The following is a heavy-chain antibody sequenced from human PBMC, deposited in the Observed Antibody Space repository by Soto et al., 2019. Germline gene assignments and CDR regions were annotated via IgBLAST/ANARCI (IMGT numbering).Heavy chain of an antibody. CDR1: GGSFSGYY. D-gene: IGHD6-25*01. Sequence: QVQLQQCGAGLLKPSETLSLTCAVYGGSFSGYYWSWIRQPPGQGLAWIGEINHSGSTNYNPSLKSRVTLSVDPSKPQFSLKLSSVTAADTAVYYCARGRTKGSDAVHFVHWGQGTLVTVST. J-gene: IGHJ4*02. CDR3: ARGRTKGSDAVHFVH. V-gene: IGHV4-34*01. CDR2: INHSGST.